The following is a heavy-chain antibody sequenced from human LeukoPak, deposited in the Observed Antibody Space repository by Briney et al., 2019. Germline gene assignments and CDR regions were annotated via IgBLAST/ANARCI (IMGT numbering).Heavy chain of an antibody. CDR2: INPDGGST. D-gene: IGHD6-13*01. J-gene: IGHJ4*02. Sequence: GASVKVSCKASGYTFTNYWIQWVRQAPGQGLEWMGLINPDGGSTAYAHRLQGRVIMTRDTSTSTAYMDLSSLRSEDTAVYHCARAPRNSSTMLDFWGQGTLVTISS. CDR3: ARAPRNSSTMLDF. CDR1: GYTFTNYW. V-gene: IGHV1-46*04.